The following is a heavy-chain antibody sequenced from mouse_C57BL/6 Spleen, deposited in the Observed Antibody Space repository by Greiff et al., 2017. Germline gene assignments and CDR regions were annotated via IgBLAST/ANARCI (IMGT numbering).Heavy chain of an antibody. Sequence: VKLQQPGAELVRPGSSVKLSCKASGYTFTSYWMHWVKQRPIQGLEWIGNIDPSDSETHYNHKFKDKATLPVDKSSSTAYMQLSSLTAEDSAVYCGARRIYYGNSYYFDYWGQGTTLTVSS. CDR3: ARRIYYGNSYYFDY. CDR2: IDPSDSET. V-gene: IGHV1-52*01. CDR1: GYTFTSYW. J-gene: IGHJ2*01. D-gene: IGHD2-1*01.